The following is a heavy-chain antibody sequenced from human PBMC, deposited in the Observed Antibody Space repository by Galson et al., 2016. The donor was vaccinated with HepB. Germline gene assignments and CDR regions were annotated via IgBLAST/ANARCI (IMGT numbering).Heavy chain of an antibody. CDR1: GYTFTGYY. CDR2: IHPNSGGT. V-gene: IGHV1-2*02. J-gene: IGHJ4*02. D-gene: IGHD4-17*01. Sequence: SCKASGYTFTGYYMHWVRQAPGQGPEWMGWIHPNSGGTDSAQKFQGRLTMTRDTSISTAYMELSSLRSDDTALYYCAREGNSGDYPMVIDYWGQGTLVTVSS. CDR3: AREGNSGDYPMVIDY.